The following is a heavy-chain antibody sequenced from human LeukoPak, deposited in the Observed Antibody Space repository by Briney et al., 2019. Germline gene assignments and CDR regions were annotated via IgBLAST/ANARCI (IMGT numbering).Heavy chain of an antibody. CDR3: ARSPRVPNYYYYMDV. CDR2: INPSGGST. J-gene: IGHJ6*03. CDR1: GYTFTSYY. Sequence: ASVKVSCKASGYTFTSYYMHWVRQAPGQGLEWMGIINPSGGSTNYAQKFQGRVTITADESTGTAYMELSSLRSEDTAVYYCARSPRVPNYYYYMDVWGKGTTVTVSS. V-gene: IGHV1-46*01.